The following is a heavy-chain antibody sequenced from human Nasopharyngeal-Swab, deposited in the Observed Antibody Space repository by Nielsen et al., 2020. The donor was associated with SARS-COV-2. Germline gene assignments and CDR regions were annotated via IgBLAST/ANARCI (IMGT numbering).Heavy chain of an antibody. J-gene: IGHJ4*02. CDR2: ISGSGGST. Sequence: GESLKISCAASGFTFNSYALHWVRQAPGKGLEWVSAISGSGGSTYYADSVKGRFTISRDNSKNTLYLQMNSLRVEDTAVYYCARAPWSRFFGTRVFWGQGTLVTVSS. V-gene: IGHV3-23*01. CDR3: ARAPWSRFFGTRVF. D-gene: IGHD3-3*01. CDR1: GFTFNSYA.